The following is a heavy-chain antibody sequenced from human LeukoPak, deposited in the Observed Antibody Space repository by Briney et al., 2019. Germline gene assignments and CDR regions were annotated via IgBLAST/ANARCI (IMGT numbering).Heavy chain of an antibody. CDR2: IYYSGST. J-gene: IGHJ4*02. CDR3: ARVRYGGNSVGYTDY. V-gene: IGHV4-30-4*01. Sequence: PSETLSHTCTVSGGSISSGEHYWSWIRQPPGKGLEWIGYIYYSGSTYYNPSLKSRVTISVDRSKNQFSLKLSSVTAADTAVYYCARVRYGGNSVGYTDYWGQGTLVTVSS. CDR1: GGSISSGEHY. D-gene: IGHD4-23*01.